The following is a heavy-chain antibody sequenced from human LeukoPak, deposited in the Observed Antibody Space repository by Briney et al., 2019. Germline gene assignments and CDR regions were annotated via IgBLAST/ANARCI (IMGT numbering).Heavy chain of an antibody. J-gene: IGHJ6*03. CDR3: AKDYSNYGLLYYYYYMDV. D-gene: IGHD4-11*01. CDR2: ISGSGGST. V-gene: IGHV3-23*01. CDR1: GFTFSSYA. Sequence: GGSLRLSCAASGFTFSSYAMSWVRQAPGKGLEWVSAISGSGGSTYYADSVKGRFTISRDNSKNTLYLQMNSLRAEDTAVYYCAKDYSNYGLLYYYYYMDVWGKGTTVTVSS.